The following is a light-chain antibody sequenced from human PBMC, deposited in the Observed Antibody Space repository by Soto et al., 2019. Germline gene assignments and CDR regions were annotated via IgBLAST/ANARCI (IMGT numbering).Light chain of an antibody. CDR2: GAS. Sequence: EIVMTQSPATLSVSPGERATLSCRASQSVSSNLAWYQQKPGQAPRLLIYGASTRATDIPARFSGSGSGTEFTLTISSLQSEDFVVYYCQQRSNWPPITFGQGTRLEIK. CDR3: QQRSNWPPIT. V-gene: IGKV3-15*01. J-gene: IGKJ5*01. CDR1: QSVSSN.